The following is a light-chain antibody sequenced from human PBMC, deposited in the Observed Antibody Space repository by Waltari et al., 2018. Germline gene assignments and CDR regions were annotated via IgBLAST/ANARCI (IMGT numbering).Light chain of an antibody. J-gene: IGKJ1*01. CDR1: QRIGVW. CDR2: KES. Sequence: DIQMTHSPSTLSASVGDRVTITCRASQRIGVWLAWYQQKPGKAPKHLIYKESSLESGVPSRFSGSGSGTVFTLTISSLQPEDFATYYCQQYNSYPWTFGQGTKVEMK. V-gene: IGKV1-5*03. CDR3: QQYNSYPWT.